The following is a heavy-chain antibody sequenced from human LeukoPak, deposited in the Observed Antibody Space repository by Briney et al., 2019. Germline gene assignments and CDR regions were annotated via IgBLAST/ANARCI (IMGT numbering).Heavy chain of an antibody. J-gene: IGHJ1*01. CDR3: ARAVGYCSSASCFTEYFQH. D-gene: IGHD2-2*01. V-gene: IGHV1-69*05. Sequence: SVKVSCKASGGTFSSYAISWVRQAPGQGLEWMGGIIPIFGTANYAQKFQGRVTITTDESTSTAYMELSSLRSEDTAVYYCARAVGYCSSASCFTEYFQHWGQGTLVTVSS. CDR2: IIPIFGTA. CDR1: GGTFSSYA.